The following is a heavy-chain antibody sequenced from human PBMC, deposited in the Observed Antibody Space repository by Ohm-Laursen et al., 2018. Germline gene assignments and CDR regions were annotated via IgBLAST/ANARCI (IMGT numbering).Heavy chain of an antibody. CDR2: ISSSGSTI. CDR3: ARDSAGMAGY. J-gene: IGHJ4*02. V-gene: IGHV3-11*01. CDR1: GFTVSTNY. D-gene: IGHD5-24*01. Sequence: SLRLSCTASGFTVSTNYMSWVRQAPGKGLEWVSYISSSGSTIYYADSVKGRFTISRDNAKNSLYLQMNSLRAEDTAVYYCARDSAGMAGYWGQGTLVTVSS.